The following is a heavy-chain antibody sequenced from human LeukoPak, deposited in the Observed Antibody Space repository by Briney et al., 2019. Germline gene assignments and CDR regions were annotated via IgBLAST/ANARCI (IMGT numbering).Heavy chain of an antibody. D-gene: IGHD3-10*01. CDR1: GFTFSSFG. CDR2: ISYDGSNK. J-gene: IGHJ3*02. Sequence: GGSLRLSCAASGFTFSSFGMHWVRQAPGKGLEWVAVISYDGSNKYYADSVKGRFTISRDNSKNTLYLQMNSLRTEDTAVYYCAKDYLAGSPAFDIWGQGTMVTVSS. CDR3: AKDYLAGSPAFDI. V-gene: IGHV3-30*18.